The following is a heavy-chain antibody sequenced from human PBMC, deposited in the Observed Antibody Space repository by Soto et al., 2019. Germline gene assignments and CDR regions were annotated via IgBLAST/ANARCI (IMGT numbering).Heavy chain of an antibody. D-gene: IGHD2-15*01. J-gene: IGHJ3*02. Sequence: GGSLILSCAASGFSFRSYAMIWVRQAPGKGLEWVSVIGSGSSKTYYADSVRDRFTISRDDSKNTLYLQMSSLKVEDTAVYYCAREPRYCRGGSCSITGDAYDIWGQGTMVTVSS. CDR2: IGSGSSKT. CDR3: AREPRYCRGGSCSITGDAYDI. V-gene: IGHV3-23*01. CDR1: GFSFRSYA.